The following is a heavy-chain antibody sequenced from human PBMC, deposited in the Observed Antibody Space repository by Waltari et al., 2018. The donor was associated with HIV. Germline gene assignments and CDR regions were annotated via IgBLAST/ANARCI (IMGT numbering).Heavy chain of an antibody. CDR1: GFSVSSIY. CDR2: VDRWVST. Sequence: EVQLVESGGGLIQPGGSLRLSCADSGFSVSSIYMSWVRPAPGKGLGWVSGVDRWVSTYCADSVNGLCTISRDNSKSTLYLQMNSLRAEDTAVYYCARGFGCGGDCYYFDYWGQGTLVTVSS. D-gene: IGHD2-21*02. J-gene: IGHJ4*02. V-gene: IGHV3-53*01. CDR3: ARGFGCGGDCYYFDY.